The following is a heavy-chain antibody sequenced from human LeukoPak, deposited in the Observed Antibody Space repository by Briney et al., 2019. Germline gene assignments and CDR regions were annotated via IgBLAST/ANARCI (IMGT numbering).Heavy chain of an antibody. J-gene: IGHJ3*02. CDR1: GGSISSGGYS. Sequence: SETLSLTCAVSGGSISSGGYSWSWIRQPPGKGLEWIGYIYHSGSTYYNLSLKSRVTISVDRSKNQFSLKLSSVTAADTAVYYCAAAADAFDIWGQGTMVTVSS. CDR2: IYHSGST. CDR3: AAAADAFDI. D-gene: IGHD6-13*01. V-gene: IGHV4-30-2*01.